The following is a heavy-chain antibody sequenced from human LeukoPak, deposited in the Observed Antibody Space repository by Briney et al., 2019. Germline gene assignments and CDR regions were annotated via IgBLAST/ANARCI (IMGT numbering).Heavy chain of an antibody. CDR1: GVSINIYS. CDR2: MSYTGST. V-gene: IGHV4-59*01. J-gene: IGHJ5*02. D-gene: IGHD6-13*01. CDR3: AREVPQQHLAP. Sequence: SETLSLTCTVSGVSINIYSWSWVRQPPGKGLEWIGYMSYTGSTSYNPSLRSRVTISVDTSKNQFSLKLSSVTAADTAVYYCAREVPQQHLAPWGQGTLVTVSS.